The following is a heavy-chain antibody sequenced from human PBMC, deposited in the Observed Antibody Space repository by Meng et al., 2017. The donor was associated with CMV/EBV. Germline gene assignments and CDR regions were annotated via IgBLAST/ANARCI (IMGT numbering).Heavy chain of an antibody. CDR3: ATLDMVRGVTAGY. CDR2: VDPEDGET. CDR1: GYTFTDYY. J-gene: IGHJ4*02. V-gene: IGHV1-69-2*01. D-gene: IGHD3-10*01. Sequence: ASVKVSCKVSGYTFTDYYMHWVQQAPGKGLEWMGLVDPEDGETIYAEKFHGRVTITADTSTDTAYMELSSLRSEDTAVYYCATLDMVRGVTAGYWGQGTLVTVSS.